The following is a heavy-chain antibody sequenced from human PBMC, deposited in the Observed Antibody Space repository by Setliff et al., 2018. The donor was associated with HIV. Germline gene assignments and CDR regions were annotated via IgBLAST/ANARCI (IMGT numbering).Heavy chain of an antibody. CDR3: ARDTEMITTTDAFDI. CDR1: GYTFTNYG. J-gene: IGHJ3*02. Sequence: ASVKVSCKASGYTFTNYGISWLRQAPGQGLEWMGWISAYNGDTNYAQKLQGRLIMTTDTSTRTAYMELRSLRSDDTAVYYCARDTEMITTTDAFDIWGPGTMVTVSS. CDR2: ISAYNGDT. V-gene: IGHV1-18*01. D-gene: IGHD3-22*01.